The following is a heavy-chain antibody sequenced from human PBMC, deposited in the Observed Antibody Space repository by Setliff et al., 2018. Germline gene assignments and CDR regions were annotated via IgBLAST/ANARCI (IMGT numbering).Heavy chain of an antibody. CDR2: TYVSGRT. J-gene: IGHJ5*02. D-gene: IGHD3-10*02. CDR3: AREFAYTRGYYVAETLDP. Sequence: TLSLTCTVSGSSISTGTYSWTWIRQPAGKGLEWIGRTYVSGRTDYNPSLKSRVTISVDRSKNQFSLTLSSVTAADTAMYYCAREFAYTRGYYVAETLDPWGQGTLVTVSS. CDR1: GSSISTGTYS. V-gene: IGHV4-61*02.